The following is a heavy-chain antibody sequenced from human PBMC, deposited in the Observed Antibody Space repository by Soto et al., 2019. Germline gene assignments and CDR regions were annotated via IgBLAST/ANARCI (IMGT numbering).Heavy chain of an antibody. CDR2: ISWDGGST. CDR1: GFTFDDYS. CDR3: VKENDLTNWFDP. D-gene: IGHD3-3*01. V-gene: IGHV3-43*01. Sequence: EVQLVESGGVVVQPGGSLRLSCAASGFTFDDYSMHWVRQAPGKGLEWVSLISWDGGSTYYADSVKGRFTISRDNSKNSLYLQMNSLRTEDTALYYCVKENDLTNWFDPWGQGTPVTVSS. J-gene: IGHJ5*02.